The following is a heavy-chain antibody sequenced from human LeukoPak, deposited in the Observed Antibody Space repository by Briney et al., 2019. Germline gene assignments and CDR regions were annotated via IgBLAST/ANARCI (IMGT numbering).Heavy chain of an antibody. Sequence: GGSLRLSCAASGFTFSSYSMNWVRQAPGKGLEWVSYISSSSSTIYYADSVKGRFTISRDNAKNSLYLQMNSLRAEDTAVYYCARDSPLYCSSTSCQNPYYYYYMDVWGKGTTVTVSS. CDR2: ISSSSSTI. J-gene: IGHJ6*03. CDR3: ARDSPLYCSSTSCQNPYYYYYMDV. D-gene: IGHD2-2*01. CDR1: GFTFSSYS. V-gene: IGHV3-48*04.